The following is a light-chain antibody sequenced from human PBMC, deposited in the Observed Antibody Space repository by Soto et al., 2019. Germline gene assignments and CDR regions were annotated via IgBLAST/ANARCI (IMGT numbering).Light chain of an antibody. Sequence: QSVLSQPASVSGSPGQSITISCTGTSSDVGGFEYVSWYQHQPGKAPKLIIYDVNKRPSGVPDRFSGSKSGNTASLTVSGLQAEDEADYYCSSYAGSSNVFGTGTKVTVL. CDR2: DVN. CDR3: SSYAGSSNV. J-gene: IGLJ1*01. V-gene: IGLV2-8*01. CDR1: SSDVGGFEY.